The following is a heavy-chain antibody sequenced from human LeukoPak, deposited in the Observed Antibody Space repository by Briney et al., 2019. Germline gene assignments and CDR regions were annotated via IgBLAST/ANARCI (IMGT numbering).Heavy chain of an antibody. CDR1: GFTFSSYA. Sequence: GGSLRLSCAASGFTFSSYAMSWVRQAPGKGLEWVSSISGRGSNTYYANSVKGRFIVSRDNSKNTLYLQMNSLRGEDTAMYYCASTIPMIVVAGPLRWGQGTLVTVSS. CDR3: ASTIPMIVVAGPLR. D-gene: IGHD3-22*01. CDR2: ISGRGSNT. J-gene: IGHJ4*02. V-gene: IGHV3-23*01.